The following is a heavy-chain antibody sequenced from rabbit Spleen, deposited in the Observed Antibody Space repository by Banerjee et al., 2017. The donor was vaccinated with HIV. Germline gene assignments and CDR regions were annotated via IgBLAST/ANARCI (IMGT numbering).Heavy chain of an antibody. V-gene: IGHV1S40*01. Sequence: SWVRQAPGKGLEWIGYIDLVFGTTSYASWAKGRFTISKTSSTTVTLQMTSLTAADTATYFCARNYYTYGYAGVAYALNLWGPGTLVTVS. D-gene: IGHD6-1*01. CDR3: ARNYYTYGYAGVAYALNL. J-gene: IGHJ4*01. CDR2: IDLVFGTT.